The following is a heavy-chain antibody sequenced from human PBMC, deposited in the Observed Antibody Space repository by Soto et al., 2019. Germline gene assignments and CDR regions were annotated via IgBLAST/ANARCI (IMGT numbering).Heavy chain of an antibody. V-gene: IGHV1-69*13. CDR1: GGTFSTFG. D-gene: IGHD3-16*01. Sequence: SVKVSCKTSGGTFSTFGISWVRQAPGQGLEWMGGIIPFLGTAEYSQKFEDRITITADESTNTVYMDLRSLTSEDTAIYYCARTAPMDAGDKYYYDFWGQGALVTVSS. CDR3: ARTAPMDAGDKYYYDF. J-gene: IGHJ4*02. CDR2: IIPFLGTA.